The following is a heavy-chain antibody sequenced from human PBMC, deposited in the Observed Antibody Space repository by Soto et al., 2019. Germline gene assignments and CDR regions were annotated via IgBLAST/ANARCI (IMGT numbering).Heavy chain of an antibody. CDR2: IRQDGGAQ. D-gene: IGHD3-10*01. CDR1: GFTFTTYW. Sequence: GESLRLSCVASGFTFTTYWISWVRQAPGKGLEWVANIRQDGGAQYYVDSVKGRFTISRDNAKNSVYLQMDSLRVEDTAVYYCVRGGHGSGSYLGSSWGQGILATVSS. V-gene: IGHV3-7*03. CDR3: VRGGHGSGSYLGSS. J-gene: IGHJ5*02.